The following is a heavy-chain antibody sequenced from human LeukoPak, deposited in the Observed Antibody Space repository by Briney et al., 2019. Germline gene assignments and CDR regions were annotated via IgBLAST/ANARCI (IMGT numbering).Heavy chain of an antibody. CDR2: IYCSGST. CDR1: GGSISSYY. D-gene: IGHD3/OR15-3a*01. J-gene: IGHJ4*02. V-gene: IGHV4-59*01. CDR3: AREDDLDSFDY. Sequence: SETLSLTCTVSGGSISSYYWSWIRQPPGKGLEWIGYIYCSGSTNYNPSLKSRVTISVDTSKNQFSLKLSSVTAADTAVYYCAREDDLDSFDYWGQGTLVTVSS.